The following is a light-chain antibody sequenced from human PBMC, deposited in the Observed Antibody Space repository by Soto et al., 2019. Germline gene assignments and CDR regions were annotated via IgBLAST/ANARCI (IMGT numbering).Light chain of an antibody. Sequence: QSALTQPPSASGSPGHSVTISCTGTSSDVGGYNDVSWYQCHPGKAPKLMIYEVTKRPSGVPDRFSGSKSGNTASLTVSGLQAEDEADYYCSSDAGSNKMVFGGGTKVTVL. CDR3: SSDAGSNKMV. CDR2: EVT. J-gene: IGLJ2*01. CDR1: SSDVGGYND. V-gene: IGLV2-8*01.